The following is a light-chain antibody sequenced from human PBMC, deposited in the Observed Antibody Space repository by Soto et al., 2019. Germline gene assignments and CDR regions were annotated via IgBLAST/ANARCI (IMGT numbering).Light chain of an antibody. J-gene: IGKJ5*01. CDR1: QSVSSSY. V-gene: IGKV3-20*01. CDR2: GAS. Sequence: EIVLTQSPGTLSLSPGERATLSCRARQSVSSSYLAWYQQKPGQAPRLLIYGASSRATGIPDRFSGSGSGTDFTLTISRLEPADFAVYYCHQYGSSPPAVTFGQGTRLEIK. CDR3: HQYGSSPPAVT.